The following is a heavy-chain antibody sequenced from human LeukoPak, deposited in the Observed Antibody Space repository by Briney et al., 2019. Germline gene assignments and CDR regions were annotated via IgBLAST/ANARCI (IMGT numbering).Heavy chain of an antibody. D-gene: IGHD3-22*01. CDR1: GGSISGYY. J-gene: IGHJ4*02. CDR3: ARHYYDRSDSYSFDY. CDR2: PYSSGST. V-gene: IGHV4-59*08. Sequence: PSETLSLTCTVSGGSISGYYWSWVRQPPGKGLEWIGYPYSSGSTNYNPSLKSRATISLDTSENQFSLKLSSVTAADTAVYYCARHYYDRSDSYSFDYWGQGTLVTVSS.